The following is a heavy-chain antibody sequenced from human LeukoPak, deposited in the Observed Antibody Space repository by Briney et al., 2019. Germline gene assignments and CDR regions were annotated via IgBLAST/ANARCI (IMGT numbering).Heavy chain of an antibody. CDR3: ARSVEGYCSGGSCYSYYYYMDV. D-gene: IGHD2-15*01. V-gene: IGHV4-59*01. CDR1: GGSFSGYY. Sequence: KPSETLSLTCAVYGGSFSGYYWSWIRQPPGKGLEWIGYIYYGGSTNYNPSLKSRVTISVDTSKNQFSLKLSSVTAADTAVYYCARSVEGYCSGGSCYSYYYYMDVWGKGTTVTVSS. J-gene: IGHJ6*03. CDR2: IYYGGST.